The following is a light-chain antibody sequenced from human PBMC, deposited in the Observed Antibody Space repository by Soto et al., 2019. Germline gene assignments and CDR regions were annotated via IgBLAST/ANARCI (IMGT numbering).Light chain of an antibody. Sequence: DIQMTQSPSSLSASVGDRVTITCQASQDISNYLNWYQQKPGKAPKLLIYAASSLQSGVPSRFSASGSGTEFTLTISSLHPDDFASYYCQQSYSRVTFGQGTKVDIK. CDR3: QQSYSRVT. V-gene: IGKV1-39*01. J-gene: IGKJ1*01. CDR2: AAS. CDR1: QDISNY.